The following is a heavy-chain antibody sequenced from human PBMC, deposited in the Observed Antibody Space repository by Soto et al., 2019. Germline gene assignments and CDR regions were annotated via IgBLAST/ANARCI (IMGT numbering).Heavy chain of an antibody. Sequence: SETLSLTCTVSGGYISNYYWSWIRQPPGKGLQWIGYIFSSGSTNYNPSLKSRVTISVNTSKNQFSLNLNSVAAADTAVYYCARQRRDFDYWGQGSLVTVSS. V-gene: IGHV4-59*08. CDR3: ARQRRDFDY. J-gene: IGHJ4*02. CDR1: GGYISNYY. CDR2: IFSSGST.